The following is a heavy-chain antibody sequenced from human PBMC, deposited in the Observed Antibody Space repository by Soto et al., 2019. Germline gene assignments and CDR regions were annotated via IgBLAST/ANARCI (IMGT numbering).Heavy chain of an antibody. CDR3: AGEYNWNHNWFDP. CDR2: ISSSSSTI. J-gene: IGHJ5*02. V-gene: IGHV3-48*02. Sequence: EVQLVESGGGLVQPGGSLRLSCAASGFTFSSYSMNWVRQAPGKGLEWVSYISSSSSTIYYADSVKGRFTISRDNAKNSLYLQMNSLRDEDTAVYYCAGEYNWNHNWFDPWGQGTLVTVSS. CDR1: GFTFSSYS. D-gene: IGHD1-20*01.